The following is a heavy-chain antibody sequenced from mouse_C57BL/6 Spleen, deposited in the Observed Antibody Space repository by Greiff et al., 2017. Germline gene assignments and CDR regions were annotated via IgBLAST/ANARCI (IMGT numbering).Heavy chain of an antibody. CDR3: ARCYGSSDGFDD. CDR1: GFTFTDYY. CDR2: IRNKANGYTT. J-gene: IGHJ3*01. V-gene: IGHV7-3*01. Sequence: EVQLLESGGGLVQPGGSLSLSCAASGFTFTDYYMSWVRQPPGKALEWLGFIRNKANGYTTEYSSSVKGRFTISRDTSNNTLYLQMSALTAEDTATYYCARCYGSSDGFDDWGKGTMVTVSA. D-gene: IGHD1-1*01.